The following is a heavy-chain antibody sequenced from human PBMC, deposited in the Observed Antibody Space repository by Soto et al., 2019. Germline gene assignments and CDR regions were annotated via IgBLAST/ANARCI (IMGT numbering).Heavy chain of an antibody. J-gene: IGHJ5*02. CDR3: ARGVIKPAANKGNWFDP. CDR1: GGTFSGYY. D-gene: IGHD2-2*01. V-gene: IGHV4-34*01. CDR2: INHSGST. Sequence: SETLSLTCAVYGGTFSGYYWSWIRQPPGKGLEWIGEINHSGSTNYNPSLKSRVTISVDTSKNQFSLKLSSVTAADTAVYYCARGVIKPAANKGNWFDPWGQGTLVTVSS.